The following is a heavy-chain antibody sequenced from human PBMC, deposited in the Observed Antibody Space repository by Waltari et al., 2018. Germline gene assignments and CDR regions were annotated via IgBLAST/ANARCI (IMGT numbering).Heavy chain of an antibody. Sequence: QVQLVESGGGVVRPGRSLRLSCTASGFTFSTYGLHWVRQAPGKGLELVAVISYDGSNKYYADSVKGRFTISRDNSKNTLYLQMNSLRAEDTAVYYCAKERRDYDFWSGLDYWGQGTLVTVSS. D-gene: IGHD3-3*01. CDR2: ISYDGSNK. CDR1: GFTFSTYG. J-gene: IGHJ4*02. V-gene: IGHV3-30*18. CDR3: AKERRDYDFWSGLDY.